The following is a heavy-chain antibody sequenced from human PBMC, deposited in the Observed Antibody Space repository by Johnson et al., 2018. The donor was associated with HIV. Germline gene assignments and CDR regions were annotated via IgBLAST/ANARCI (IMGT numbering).Heavy chain of an antibody. CDR3: ARDRRLREDSFDI. CDR2: ISYDGSNK. J-gene: IGHJ3*02. Sequence: QEQLVESGGGVVQPRRSLRLSCAASGFTFSNYAMNWVRQAPGKGLEWVAVISYDGSNKHFADSVKGRFTISRDNSKNTLYLQMNSLRAEDTAVYYCARDRRLREDSFDIWGQGTMVTVSS. V-gene: IGHV3-30*14. D-gene: IGHD4-17*01. CDR1: GFTFSNYA.